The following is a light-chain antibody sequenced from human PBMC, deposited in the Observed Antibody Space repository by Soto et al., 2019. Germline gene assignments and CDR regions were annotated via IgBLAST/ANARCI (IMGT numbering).Light chain of an antibody. CDR3: QQLNTYPLT. CDR1: QGISSY. J-gene: IGKJ5*01. V-gene: IGKV1-9*01. CDR2: AAS. Sequence: DIQLTQSPSFLSASVGDRVTITCRASQGISSYLAWYQQKPGKAPKLLIYAASTLQSGVPSRFSGSGYGTEFALTIRSLQPEDFATYYCQQLNTYPLTFGQGTRLEIK.